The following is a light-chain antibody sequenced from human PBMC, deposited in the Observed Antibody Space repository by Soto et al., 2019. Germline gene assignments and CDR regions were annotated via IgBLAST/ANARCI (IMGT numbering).Light chain of an antibody. Sequence: QSALTQPASVSGSPGQSITISCTGTSSDVGGYKFVSWYQQHPGKAPKLMIYEVNNRPSGVSNRFSGSKSGNTASLTISGLQAEDEADYYCSSYTTSSTLEVFGTGTKLTAL. CDR1: SSDVGGYKF. CDR3: SSYTTSSTLEV. CDR2: EVN. J-gene: IGLJ1*01. V-gene: IGLV2-14*01.